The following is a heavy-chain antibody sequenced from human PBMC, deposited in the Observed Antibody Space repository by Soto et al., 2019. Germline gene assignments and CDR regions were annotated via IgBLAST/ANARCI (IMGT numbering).Heavy chain of an antibody. V-gene: IGHV4-30-2*01. CDR1: GGSISSGGYS. J-gene: IGHJ4*02. CDR3: AAGGGLPRYY. D-gene: IGHD5-12*01. CDR2: IYHSGRT. Sequence: QLQLQQSGSGLVKPSQTLSLTCAVSGGSISSGGYSWSWIRQPPGKCLEWSGYIYHSGRTYYNPSLKSRVSISVDRSKNQFSLKLSSVTAADMAVYYCAAGGGLPRYYWGKGPLVTFSS.